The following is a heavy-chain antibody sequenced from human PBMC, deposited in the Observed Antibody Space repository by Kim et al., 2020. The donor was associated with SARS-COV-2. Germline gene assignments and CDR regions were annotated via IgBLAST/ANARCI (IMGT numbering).Heavy chain of an antibody. CDR3: AKGKPPNYYYGMDV. V-gene: IGHV3-30*18. CDR2: ISYGGSDK. CDR1: GFTFSTYG. J-gene: IGHJ6*02. Sequence: GGSLRLSCAASGFTFSTYGMHWVRQAPGKGLEWVAVISYGGSDKNYADSVKGRFTISRDNSKNTLYLQMNSLRPEDTAMYYCAKGKPPNYYYGMDVWGQGTPVTVSS.